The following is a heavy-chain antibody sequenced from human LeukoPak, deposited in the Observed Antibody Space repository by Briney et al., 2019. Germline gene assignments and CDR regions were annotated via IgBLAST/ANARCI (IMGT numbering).Heavy chain of an antibody. D-gene: IGHD5-18*01. CDR1: GYSFTSYW. CDR3: ARLTRYSYGYAGWFDP. Sequence: GESLKISRKGSGYSFTSYWIGWVRQMPGKGLEWMGIIYPGDSDTRYSPSFQGQVTISADKSISTAYLQWSSLKASDTAMYYCARLTRYSYGYAGWFDPWAREPWSPSPQ. V-gene: IGHV5-51*01. CDR2: IYPGDSDT. J-gene: IGHJ5*02.